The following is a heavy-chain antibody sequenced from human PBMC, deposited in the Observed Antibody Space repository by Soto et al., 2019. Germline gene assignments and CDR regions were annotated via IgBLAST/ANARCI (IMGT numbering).Heavy chain of an antibody. CDR1: GGSFSGYY. V-gene: IGHV4-34*01. J-gene: IGHJ6*02. Sequence: ETLSLTCAVYGGSFSGYYWSWIRQPPGKGLEWIGEINHSGSTNYNPSLKSRVTISVDTSKNQFSLKLSSVTAADTAVYYCARGSPIVTTTGFYYYYYGMDVWGQGTTVTVSS. D-gene: IGHD4-17*01. CDR3: ARGSPIVTTTGFYYYYYGMDV. CDR2: INHSGST.